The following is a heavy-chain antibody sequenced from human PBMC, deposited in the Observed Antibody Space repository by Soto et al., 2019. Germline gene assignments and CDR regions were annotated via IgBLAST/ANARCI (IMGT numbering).Heavy chain of an antibody. V-gene: IGHV4-59*11. Sequence: PSETLSLTCSVSGVSTSNHYWTWIRKPPGQGPEWIGCIYYRGTTNYNASFNSRVTISVDTSKNQFSLKLTSVTAADTAVYYCARSDGRYWGQGTLVTVSS. J-gene: IGHJ4*02. CDR3: ARSDGRY. CDR1: GVSTSNHY. CDR2: IYYRGTT.